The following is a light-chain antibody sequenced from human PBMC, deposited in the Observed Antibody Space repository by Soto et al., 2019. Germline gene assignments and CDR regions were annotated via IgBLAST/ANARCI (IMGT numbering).Light chain of an antibody. J-gene: IGLJ1*01. CDR1: SSDIGGYNY. Sequence: QSVLTQPASVSGSPGQSITFSCTGTSSDIGGYNYVSWYQQHPGKAPKLMIYEVSNRPSGVSDRFSGSKSGNTASLTISGLHAEDEADYYCTSYTSSTTTDVFGTGTKLTVL. CDR3: TSYTSSTTTDV. V-gene: IGLV2-14*01. CDR2: EVS.